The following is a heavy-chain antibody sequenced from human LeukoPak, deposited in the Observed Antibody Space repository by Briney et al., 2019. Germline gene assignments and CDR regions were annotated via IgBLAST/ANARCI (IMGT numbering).Heavy chain of an antibody. J-gene: IGHJ4*01. Sequence: GGSLRLFCKASGFTFSTYAMSWVRQAPGKGLQWVSSISAYGESTYHADSVKGRFTTSGDNSKDTLSLHMDSLRADDTAVYYCARRGKVGLPTYFDYWRHGTLVTVSS. V-gene: IGHV3-23*01. CDR2: ISAYGEST. CDR3: ARRGKVGLPTYFDY. D-gene: IGHD1-26*01. CDR1: GFTFSTYA.